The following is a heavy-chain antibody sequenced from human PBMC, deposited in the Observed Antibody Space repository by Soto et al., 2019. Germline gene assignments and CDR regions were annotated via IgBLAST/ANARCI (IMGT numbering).Heavy chain of an antibody. CDR2: INPNSGGT. Sequence: ASVKVSCKASGYTFTGYYMHWVRQAPGQGLEWMGWINPNSGGTNYEQKFQGRVTMTRDTSISTAYMELSRLRSDDTAVYYCARVFSGWYLDPWGQGTLVTVSS. CDR3: ARVFSGWYLDP. CDR1: GYTFTGYY. J-gene: IGHJ5*02. D-gene: IGHD6-19*01. V-gene: IGHV1-2*02.